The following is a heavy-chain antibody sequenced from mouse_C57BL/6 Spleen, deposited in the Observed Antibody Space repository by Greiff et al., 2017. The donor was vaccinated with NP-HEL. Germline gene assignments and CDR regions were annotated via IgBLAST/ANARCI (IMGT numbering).Heavy chain of an antibody. Sequence: VQLKESGGGLVQPGGSLSLSCAASGFTFTDYYMSWVRQPPGKALEWLGFIRNKANGYTTEYSASVKGRFTISRDNSQSILYLQMNALRAEDSATYYCARSSNYYGSFYFDYWGQGTTLTVSS. D-gene: IGHD1-1*01. CDR1: GFTFTDYY. CDR2: IRNKANGYTT. V-gene: IGHV7-3*01. J-gene: IGHJ2*01. CDR3: ARSSNYYGSFYFDY.